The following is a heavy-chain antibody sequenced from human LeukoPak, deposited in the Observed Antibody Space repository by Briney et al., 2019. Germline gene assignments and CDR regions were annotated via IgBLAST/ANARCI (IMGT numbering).Heavy chain of an antibody. CDR2: ISSSGRII. D-gene: IGHD3-9*01. Sequence: GGSLRLSCAASGFTFSDYYMSWIRQAPGKGLEWVSYISSSGRIIYYADSVKGRFTISRDNAKNSLYLQMNSLRAEDTAVYYCARVADDILTGHFDYWGQGTLVTVSS. V-gene: IGHV3-11*04. CDR3: ARVADDILTGHFDY. CDR1: GFTFSDYY. J-gene: IGHJ4*02.